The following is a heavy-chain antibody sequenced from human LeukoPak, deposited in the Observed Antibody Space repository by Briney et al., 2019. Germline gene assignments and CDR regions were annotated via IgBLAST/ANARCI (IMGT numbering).Heavy chain of an antibody. J-gene: IGHJ6*04. CDR2: ISSSGSTI. D-gene: IGHD3-10*02. CDR3: AELGITMIGGV. CDR1: GFTFSSYV. V-gene: IGHV3-48*03. Sequence: GGSLRLSCAASGFTFSSYVMSWVRQAQGKGLEWVSYISSSGSTIYYADSVKGRFTISRDNAKNSLYLQMNSLRAEDTAVYYCAELGITMIGGVWGKGTTVTISS.